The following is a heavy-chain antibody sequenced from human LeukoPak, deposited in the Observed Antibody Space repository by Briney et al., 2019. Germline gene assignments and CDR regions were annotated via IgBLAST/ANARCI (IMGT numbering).Heavy chain of an antibody. J-gene: IGHJ4*02. CDR1: GFTFFTYG. CDR3: TGDLRKGTYFDS. D-gene: IGHD3-10*01. V-gene: IGHV3-33*01. CDR2: IWYDGSNK. Sequence: GGSLRLSCAASGFTFFTYGMHWVRQAPGKGLEWVALIWYDGSNKYYADSVKGRFTISRDNSKNTLYLQMDSLRDEDTAVYYCTGDLRKGTYFDSWGQGTLVTVSS.